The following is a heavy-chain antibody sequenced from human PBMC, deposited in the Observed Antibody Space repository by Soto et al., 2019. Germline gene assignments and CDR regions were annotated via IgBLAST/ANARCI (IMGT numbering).Heavy chain of an antibody. D-gene: IGHD3-3*01. CDR2: ISAYNGNT. J-gene: IGHJ3*02. V-gene: IGHV1-18*01. CDR1: GYTFTSYG. Sequence: ASVKVSCKASGYTFTSYGISWVRQAPGQGLEWMGWISAYNGNTNYAQKLQGRVTMTTDTSTSTAYMELRSLRSDDTAVYYCARGQAYDFWSGYTDASDIWGQGTMVTVSS. CDR3: ARGQAYDFWSGYTDASDI.